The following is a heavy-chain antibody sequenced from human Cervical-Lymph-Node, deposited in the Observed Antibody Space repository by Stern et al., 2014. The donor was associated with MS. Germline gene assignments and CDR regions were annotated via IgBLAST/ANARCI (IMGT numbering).Heavy chain of an antibody. CDR1: GGTFSSYA. D-gene: IGHD3-16*01. CDR3: ARSPAGEYYFDY. CDR2: ISPIFGTA. Sequence: QVQLVESGAEVKKPGSSVKVSCKASGGTFSSYAISWVRQAPGQGLEWMGGISPIFGTANYAQKFQGRVTITADESTSTAYMELSSLRSEDTAVYYCARSPAGEYYFDYWGQGTLVTVSS. V-gene: IGHV1-69*01. J-gene: IGHJ4*02.